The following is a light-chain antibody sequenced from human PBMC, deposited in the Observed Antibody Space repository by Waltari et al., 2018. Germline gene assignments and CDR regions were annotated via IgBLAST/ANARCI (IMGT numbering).Light chain of an antibody. Sequence: DIQMTQSPSSLSASVGDTVTITCRASHNINIYLNWYQQKPGRAPKLLIHGASSLHTGVPSRFSGSESGTDFTLTISSLQPEDFATYYCQQGYSTRFTFGPGTIVDMK. CDR2: GAS. CDR1: HNINIY. J-gene: IGKJ3*01. V-gene: IGKV1-39*01. CDR3: QQGYSTRFT.